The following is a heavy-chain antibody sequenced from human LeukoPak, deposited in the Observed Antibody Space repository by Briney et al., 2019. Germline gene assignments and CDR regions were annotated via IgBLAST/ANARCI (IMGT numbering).Heavy chain of an antibody. CDR3: ARTPIAVAGKGGFDY. CDR1: GFTFSSYW. D-gene: IGHD6-19*01. J-gene: IGHJ4*02. CDR2: ISSSGSTI. V-gene: IGHV3-48*04. Sequence: GGSLRLSCAASGFTFSSYWMSWVRQAPGKGLEWVSYISSSGSTIYYADSVKGRFTISRDNAKNSLYLQMNSLRAEDTAVYYCARTPIAVAGKGGFDYWGQGTLVTVSS.